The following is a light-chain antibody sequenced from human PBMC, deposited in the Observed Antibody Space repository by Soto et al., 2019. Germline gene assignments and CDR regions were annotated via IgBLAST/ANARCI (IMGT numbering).Light chain of an antibody. CDR2: DAS. V-gene: IGKV1-5*01. CDR3: QQYNSYPWT. Sequence: DIHMTHSPSTLPASVGVRVTITCRASQSISSWLAWYQQKPGKAPKLLIYDASRLESGVPSRFSGSGSGTEFTLTISSLQPDDFATYYCQQYNSYPWTFGQGTKVDI. CDR1: QSISSW. J-gene: IGKJ1*01.